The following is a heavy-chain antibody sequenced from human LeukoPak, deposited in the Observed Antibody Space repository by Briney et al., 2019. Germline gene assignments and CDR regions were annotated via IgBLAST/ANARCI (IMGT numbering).Heavy chain of an antibody. CDR1: GDSVSSNSAS. D-gene: IGHD4-11*01. J-gene: IGHJ4*02. V-gene: IGHV6-1*01. CDR2: TYYKSKWYN. CDR3: ARGMRAHSNFPYFDY. Sequence: SQTLSLTCVISGDSVSSNSASWNWISQSPSRGLEWLGRTYYKSKWYNDYAVSVKSRITITPDTSKKQFSLQLNSVTPEDTAVYYCARGMRAHSNFPYFDYWGQGSRVTVSS.